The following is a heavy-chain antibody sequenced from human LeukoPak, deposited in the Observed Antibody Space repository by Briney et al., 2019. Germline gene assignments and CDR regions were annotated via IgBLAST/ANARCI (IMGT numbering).Heavy chain of an antibody. CDR2: IYSGGST. CDR3: AKDLSGVTIFGVVRDFDY. D-gene: IGHD3-3*01. J-gene: IGHJ4*02. Sequence: PGGSLRLSCAASGFTFSSYSINWVRQAPGKGLEWVSVIYSGGSTYYADSVKGRFTISRDNSKNTLYLQMNSLRAEDTAVYYCAKDLSGVTIFGVVRDFDYWGQGTLVTVSS. CDR1: GFTFSSYS. V-gene: IGHV3-66*02.